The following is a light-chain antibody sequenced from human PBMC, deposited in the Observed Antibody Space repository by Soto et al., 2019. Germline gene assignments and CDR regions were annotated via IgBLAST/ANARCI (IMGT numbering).Light chain of an antibody. J-gene: IGKJ1*01. CDR1: QSVSSSY. CDR3: QQYGSSPET. Sequence: EIVLTQSPGTLSLSPGERATLSCRASQSVSSSYLAWYQQKPGQAPRLLIYGVSSRATGIPDRFSGSGSGTDFTLTVSRLEPEDFAVYYCQQYGSSPETFGQGTK. V-gene: IGKV3-20*01. CDR2: GVS.